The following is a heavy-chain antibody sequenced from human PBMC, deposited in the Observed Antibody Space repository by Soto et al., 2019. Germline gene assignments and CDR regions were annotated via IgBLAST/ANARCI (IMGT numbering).Heavy chain of an antibody. CDR2: ISSSSSTI. CDR1: GFTFSSYS. J-gene: IGHJ5*02. CDR3: AREGDSSGWYNWFDP. Sequence: GGSLRLSCAGSGFTFSSYSMNWVRQAPGKGLEWVSYISSSSSTIYSADSVKGRFTISRDNAKNSLYLQMNSLRAEDTAVYYCAREGDSSGWYNWFDPWGQGTLVTVSS. V-gene: IGHV3-48*01. D-gene: IGHD3-22*01.